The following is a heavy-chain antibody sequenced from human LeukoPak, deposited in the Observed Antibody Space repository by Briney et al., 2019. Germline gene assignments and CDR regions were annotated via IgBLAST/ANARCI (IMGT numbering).Heavy chain of an antibody. CDR2: INHSGST. V-gene: IGHV4-34*01. CDR1: GGSFSGYY. Sequence: SETLSLTCAVYGGSFSGYYWSWIRQPPGKGLEWIGEINHSGSTNYNPSLKSRVTISVGTSKNQFSLKLSSVTAADTAVYYCARGYSGSYRNYYYYGMDVWGQGTTVTVSS. CDR3: ARGYSGSYRNYYYYGMDV. D-gene: IGHD1-26*01. J-gene: IGHJ6*02.